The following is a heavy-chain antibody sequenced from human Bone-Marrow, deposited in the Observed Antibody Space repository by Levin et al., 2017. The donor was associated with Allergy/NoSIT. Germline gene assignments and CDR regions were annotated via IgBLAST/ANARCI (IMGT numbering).Heavy chain of an antibody. CDR3: AKDRTYGILWNYGMDV. V-gene: IGHV3-21*01. CDR1: GFNFSTYN. J-gene: IGHJ6*02. CDR2: ITRRSDYM. D-gene: IGHD4-17*01. Sequence: SCAASGFNFSTYNMNWVRQTPGKGLEWVSSITRRSDYMYYADSVKGRFIISRDNAKNSLFLQMNSLRVDDTAVYYCAKDRTYGILWNYGMDVWGQGPTVTVSS.